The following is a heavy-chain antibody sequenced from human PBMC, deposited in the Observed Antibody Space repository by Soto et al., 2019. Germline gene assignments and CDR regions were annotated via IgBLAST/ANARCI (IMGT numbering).Heavy chain of an antibody. Sequence: SETLSLTCTVSGGSVSSGSYYWSWIRQPPGKGLEWIGYIYYSGSTNYNPSLKSRVTISVDTSKNQFSLKLSSVTAADTAVYYCAREEVTMSFDYWRQGTLVTVS. CDR2: IYYSGST. J-gene: IGHJ4*02. V-gene: IGHV4-61*01. D-gene: IGHD3-10*02. CDR1: GGSVSSGSYY. CDR3: AREEVTMSFDY.